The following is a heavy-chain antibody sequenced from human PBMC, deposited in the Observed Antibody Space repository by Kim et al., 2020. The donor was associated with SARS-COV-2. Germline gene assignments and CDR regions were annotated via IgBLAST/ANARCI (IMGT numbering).Heavy chain of an antibody. V-gene: IGHV4-34*01. D-gene: IGHD6-13*01. CDR1: GGSFSGYY. Sequence: SETLSLTCAVYGGSFSGYYWSWIRQPPGKGLEWIGEINHSGSTNYNPSLKSRVTISVNTSKNQFTQKLNSVTAADTAVYYCARRGQQLAPGGMDVWGQGTTVTVSS. CDR3: ARRGQQLAPGGMDV. CDR2: INHSGST. J-gene: IGHJ6*02.